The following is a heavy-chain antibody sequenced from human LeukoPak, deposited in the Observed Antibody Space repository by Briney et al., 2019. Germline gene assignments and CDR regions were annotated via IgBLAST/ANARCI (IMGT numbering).Heavy chain of an antibody. Sequence: SQNLSLNCTVSGGSISSGGYYWSWIRQHPGKGLEWIVYIYYSGSTYYNPSLKSRVTISVDTSKNQFSLKLSSVTAADTAVYYCARVEYSSSWYSRSYDNWFDPWGQGTLVTVSS. CDR2: IYYSGST. D-gene: IGHD6-13*01. CDR1: GGSISSGGYY. V-gene: IGHV4-31*03. J-gene: IGHJ5*02. CDR3: ARVEYSSSWYSRSYDNWFDP.